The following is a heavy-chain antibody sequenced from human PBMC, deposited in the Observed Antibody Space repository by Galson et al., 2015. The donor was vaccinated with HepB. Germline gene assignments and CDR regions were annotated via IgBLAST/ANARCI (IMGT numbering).Heavy chain of an antibody. Sequence: SVKVSCKASGYTFTTYYMHWVRQAPGQGLEWMGTINPSGGYTSYPQKFQGRVTMTRDTSTSTVYMELSSLRSEDTAVYYCARQSDYYDSSGYPKTTKPIEYFHHWGQGTLVTVSS. V-gene: IGHV1-46*01. CDR3: ARQSDYYDSSGYPKTTKPIEYFHH. CDR1: GYTFTTYY. J-gene: IGHJ1*01. CDR2: INPSGGYT. D-gene: IGHD3-22*01.